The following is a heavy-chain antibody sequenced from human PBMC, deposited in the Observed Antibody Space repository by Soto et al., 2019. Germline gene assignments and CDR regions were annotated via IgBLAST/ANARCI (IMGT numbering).Heavy chain of an antibody. D-gene: IGHD6-19*01. CDR3: ARGLITGSHYSGGWYSFDS. CDR2: INHSGSA. J-gene: IGHJ4*02. CDR1: GESFSGYI. Sequence: QVQLQQSGAGLLKPSETLSLTCAVYGESFSGYIWTWIRQTPGKGLQWIGQINHSGSASYNPSLKSRVTISVHTSNSQFSLALSSVTAAERAVYYCARGLITGSHYSGGWYSFDSWGQGTQVTVSS. V-gene: IGHV4-34*01.